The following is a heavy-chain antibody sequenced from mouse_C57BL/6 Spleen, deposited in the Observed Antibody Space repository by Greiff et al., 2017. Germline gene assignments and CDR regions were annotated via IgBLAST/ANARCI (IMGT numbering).Heavy chain of an antibody. V-gene: IGHV1-5*01. CDR2: IYPGNSDT. CDR3: TRYWDVGYYAMDY. J-gene: IGHJ4*01. Sequence: EVQLQQSGTVLARPGASVKMSCKTSGYTFTSYWMHWVTQRPGQGLEWIGAIYPGNSDTSYNQKFKGKAKLTAVTSASTAYMELSSLTNEYSAVYYCTRYWDVGYYAMDYWGQGTSVTVSS. CDR1: GYTFTSYW. D-gene: IGHD4-1*01.